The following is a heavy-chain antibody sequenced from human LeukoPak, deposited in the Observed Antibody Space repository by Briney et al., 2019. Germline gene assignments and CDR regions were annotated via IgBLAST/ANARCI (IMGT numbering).Heavy chain of an antibody. Sequence: GGSLRLSWAASGFTFSSSTETWVRQSPGKGLEWVSSISSSSTYIYYADSVKGRFFISRDNAKNSLYLQMHSLRAEDTAVFYCARDCLDSIDIWGQGTMIIVSS. D-gene: IGHD3/OR15-3a*01. CDR3: ARDCLDSIDI. V-gene: IGHV3-21*01. CDR2: ISSSSTYI. J-gene: IGHJ3*02. CDR1: GFTFSSST.